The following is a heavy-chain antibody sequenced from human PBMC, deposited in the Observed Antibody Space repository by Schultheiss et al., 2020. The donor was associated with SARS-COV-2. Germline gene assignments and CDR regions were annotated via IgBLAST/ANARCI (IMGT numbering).Heavy chain of an antibody. V-gene: IGHV4-61*01. Sequence: SETLSLTCTVSGGSISSSSYYWSWIRQPPGKGLEWIGYIYYSGSTNYNPSLKSRVTISVDTSKNQFSLKLSSVTAADTAVYYCARGSIWYSYGQPRFDYWGQGTLVTVSS. CDR3: ARGSIWYSYGQPRFDY. J-gene: IGHJ4*02. D-gene: IGHD5-18*01. CDR1: GGSISSSSYY. CDR2: IYYSGST.